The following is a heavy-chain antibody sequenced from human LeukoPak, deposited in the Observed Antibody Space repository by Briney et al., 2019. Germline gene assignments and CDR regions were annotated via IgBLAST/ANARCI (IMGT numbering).Heavy chain of an antibody. Sequence: SVKVSCKASGGTFSSYAISWVRQAPGQGLEWMGGIIPIFGTANYAQKFQGRVTITADKSTSTAYMELSSLRSEDAAVYYCARMSYCSGGSCLGFGMDVWGKGTTVTVSS. CDR1: GGTFSSYA. CDR3: ARMSYCSGGSCLGFGMDV. J-gene: IGHJ6*04. CDR2: IIPIFGTA. D-gene: IGHD2-15*01. V-gene: IGHV1-69*06.